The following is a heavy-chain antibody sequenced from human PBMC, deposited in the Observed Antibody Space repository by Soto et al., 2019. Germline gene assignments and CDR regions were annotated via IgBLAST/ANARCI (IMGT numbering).Heavy chain of an antibody. D-gene: IGHD1-7*01. CDR1: GFSLTTYGVG. Sequence: QITLKESGPALVKPTQTLTLTCTFSGFSLTTYGVGVGWIRQPPGKALEWLALIYWDDDKRYCPSLKSRLTITKDPSKNQLVLTMTNMDPVDTATYFCAHRLTLNSDWNYGRFDYWGQGTLVTVSS. V-gene: IGHV2-5*02. CDR2: IYWDDDK. J-gene: IGHJ4*02. CDR3: AHRLTLNSDWNYGRFDY.